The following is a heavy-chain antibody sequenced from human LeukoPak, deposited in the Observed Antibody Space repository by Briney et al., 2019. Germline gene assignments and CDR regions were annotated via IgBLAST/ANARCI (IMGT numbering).Heavy chain of an antibody. Sequence: GGSLRLSCVVSGYTFSSYALGWVRQAPGKGLEWVSIISGNGRITYYADSVVEGRFTISRDSSKTTMYMQMNSLRAEDTAVYYCAKDRSGGTRKFDYWGQGTLVTVSS. V-gene: IGHV3-23*01. CDR1: GYTFSSYA. CDR2: ISGNGRIT. CDR3: AKDRSGGTRKFDY. J-gene: IGHJ4*02. D-gene: IGHD1-7*01.